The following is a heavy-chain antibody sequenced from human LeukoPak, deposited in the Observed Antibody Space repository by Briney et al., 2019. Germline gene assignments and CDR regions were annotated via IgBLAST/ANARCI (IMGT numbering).Heavy chain of an antibody. J-gene: IGHJ4*02. CDR2: ISGSGGST. D-gene: IGHD3-10*01. V-gene: IGHV3-23*01. CDR1: GFTFSSYG. Sequence: PGGSLRLSCAASGFTFSSYGMSWVRQAPGKGLEWVSAISGSGGSTYYADSVKGRFTISRDNSKNTLYLQMNSLRAEDTAVYYCAKYYYGSGSYLFDYWGQGTLVTVSS. CDR3: AKYYYGSGSYLFDY.